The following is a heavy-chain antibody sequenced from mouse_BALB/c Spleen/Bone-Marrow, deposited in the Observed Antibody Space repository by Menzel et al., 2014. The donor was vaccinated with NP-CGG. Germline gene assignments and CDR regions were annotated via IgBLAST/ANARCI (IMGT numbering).Heavy chain of an antibody. D-gene: IGHD4-1*01. CDR2: IVPSSGYT. CDR1: GYTFTTYT. CDR3: AREARTGAWFAY. V-gene: IGHV1-4*02. Sequence: VQLQESGAELARPGASVKMSCKASGYTFTTYTIQWVKRRPGQGLEWIGYIVPSSGYTDYNQKFKDKTSLTADKSSNTAYIQLSSPTSADSAVYYCAREARTGAWFAYWGQGTLVTVSA. J-gene: IGHJ3*01.